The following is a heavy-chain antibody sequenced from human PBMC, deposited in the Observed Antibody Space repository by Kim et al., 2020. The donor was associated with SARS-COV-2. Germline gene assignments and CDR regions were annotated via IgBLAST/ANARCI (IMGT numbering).Heavy chain of an antibody. Sequence: ADSVKGRFTISRDNAKNTLYLQMNSLRAEDTAVYYCAKDWGYDFWSGRGYWGQGTLVTVSS. V-gene: IGHV3-30*02. D-gene: IGHD3-3*01. J-gene: IGHJ4*02. CDR3: AKDWGYDFWSGRGY.